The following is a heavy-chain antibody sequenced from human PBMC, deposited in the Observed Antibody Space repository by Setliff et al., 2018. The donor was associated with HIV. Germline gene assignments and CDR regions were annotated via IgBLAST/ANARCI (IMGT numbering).Heavy chain of an antibody. Sequence: GGSLRLSCSSYGFTFSSFSMHWVRQAPGKGLQYVAGINGNGQTTYYGDSVKGRFTISRDNSKNTLSLQLNSLRPEDTAMYHCVRDFEYWSGVFVWGYFHFWGQGTPVTVSS. CDR1: GFTFSSFS. CDR2: INGNGQTT. V-gene: IGHV3-64D*08. CDR3: VRDFEYWSGVFVWGYFHF. D-gene: IGHD3-3*01. J-gene: IGHJ4*02.